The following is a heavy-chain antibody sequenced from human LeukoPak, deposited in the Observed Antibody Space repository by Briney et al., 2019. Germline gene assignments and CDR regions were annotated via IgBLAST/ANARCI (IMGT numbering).Heavy chain of an antibody. CDR1: GYTFTYRY. V-gene: IGHV1-45*02. CDR2: ITPFNGNT. CDR3: ANGPDGYNTY. D-gene: IGHD5-24*01. J-gene: IGHJ4*02. Sequence: SVKASCKASGYTFTYRYLHWVRQAPGQALEGMGWITPFNGNTNYAQKFQDRVTITRDRSMSTAYMELSSLRSEDKAMYYCANGPDGYNTYWGQGTLVTVSS.